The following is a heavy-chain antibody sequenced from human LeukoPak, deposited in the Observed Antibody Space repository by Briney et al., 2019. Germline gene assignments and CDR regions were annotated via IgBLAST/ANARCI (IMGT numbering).Heavy chain of an antibody. J-gene: IGHJ4*02. CDR1: GPSISSGGYY. CDR3: ARRGYYDSSGQVDY. CDR2: IYHTGST. V-gene: IGHV4-30-2*03. D-gene: IGHD3-22*01. Sequence: SQTLSLTYTVSGPSISSGGYYWSWIRQPPGKGLEWFGYIYHTGSTYYNPSLKSRVTISVDTPKNQFSLKLSSVTAADTAVYYCARRGYYDSSGQVDYWGQGTLVTVSS.